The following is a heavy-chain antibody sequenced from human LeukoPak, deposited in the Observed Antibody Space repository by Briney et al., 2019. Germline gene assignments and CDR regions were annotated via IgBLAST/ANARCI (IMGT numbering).Heavy chain of an antibody. D-gene: IGHD5-12*01. Sequence: GGSLRLSCAASGFTFSSYAMHWVRQAPGKGLEWVAVISYDGSNKYYADSVKGRFTVSRDNSKNTLYLQMNSLRAEDTAVYYCASLEATISPDFDYWGQGTLVTVSS. CDR2: ISYDGSNK. CDR3: ASLEATISPDFDY. J-gene: IGHJ4*02. CDR1: GFTFSSYA. V-gene: IGHV3-30*04.